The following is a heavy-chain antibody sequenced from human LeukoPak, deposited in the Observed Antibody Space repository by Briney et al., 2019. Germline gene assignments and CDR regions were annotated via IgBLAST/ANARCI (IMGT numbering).Heavy chain of an antibody. D-gene: IGHD6-13*01. V-gene: IGHV3-7*01. CDR3: TRDEAAATN. CDR1: GFTFSGYW. CDR2: IKQDGREK. Sequence: GGSLRLSCAGSGFTFSGYWMSWVRQAPGKGPEWVANIKQDGREKHYVDSVKGRFTISRDNVKSSLYLQMNNLRAEDTAVCYCTRDEAAATNWGQGTLVTVSS. J-gene: IGHJ4*02.